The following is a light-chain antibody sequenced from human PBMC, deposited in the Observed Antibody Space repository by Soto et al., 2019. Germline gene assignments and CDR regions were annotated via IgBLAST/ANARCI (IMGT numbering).Light chain of an antibody. Sequence: EIVMTQSRATLSVSLGGRAPRSCRASQSVTSNLAWYQQKPGQAPRLLIYGASTRATGIPARFSGSGSGTEFTLTVSSLQSEDFAVYYCQQYNNWPQTFGQGTKVDIK. CDR1: QSVTSN. CDR3: QQYNNWPQT. V-gene: IGKV3-15*01. CDR2: GAS. J-gene: IGKJ1*01.